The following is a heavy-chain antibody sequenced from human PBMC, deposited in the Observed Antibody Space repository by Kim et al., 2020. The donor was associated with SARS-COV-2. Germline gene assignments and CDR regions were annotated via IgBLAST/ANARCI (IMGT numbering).Heavy chain of an antibody. J-gene: IGHJ4*02. V-gene: IGHV4-59*01. CDR3: AGDGAVAGTNFDY. D-gene: IGHD6-19*01. Sequence: YNPSLERRVTISVDTSKNQFSLKLSSVTAADTAVYYCAGDGAVAGTNFDYWGQGTLVTVSS.